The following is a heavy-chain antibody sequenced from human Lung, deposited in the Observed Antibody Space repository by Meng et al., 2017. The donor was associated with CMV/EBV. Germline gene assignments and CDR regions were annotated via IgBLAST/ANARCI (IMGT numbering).Heavy chain of an antibody. CDR3: ARQYSSSYYSDY. CDR2: ISYSGST. D-gene: IGHD6-6*01. J-gene: IGHJ4*02. V-gene: IGHV4-39*07. CDR1: GSSISSRSYY. Sequence: SETLSLXXTVSGSSISSRSYYWAWIRQSPGRGLEWIGSISYSGSTYYNPSLKSRVTISVETSKNQFSLRLSSVTAADTAVYFCARQYSSSYYSDYWGQGTLVXVSS.